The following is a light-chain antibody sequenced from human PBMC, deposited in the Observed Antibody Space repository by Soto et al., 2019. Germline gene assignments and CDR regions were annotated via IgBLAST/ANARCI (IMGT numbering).Light chain of an antibody. V-gene: IGKV1-12*01. J-gene: IGKJ2*01. Sequence: DIQMTQSPSSVSASVGDRVTITCRASQGIGNWLAWYQQKPGKAPKILIYSASTLQDGVPARFSGSGSGKDFTLTINSLQPEDFANYFCQRDNSIPPYTFGQGTKVDIK. CDR1: QGIGNW. CDR3: QRDNSIPPYT. CDR2: SAS.